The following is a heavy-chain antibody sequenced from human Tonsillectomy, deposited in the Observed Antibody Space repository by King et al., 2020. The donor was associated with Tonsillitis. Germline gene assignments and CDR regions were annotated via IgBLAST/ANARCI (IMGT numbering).Heavy chain of an antibody. CDR2: ISYDGSKK. D-gene: IGHD3-9*01. J-gene: IGHJ4*02. CDR3: ARDIYDIWTGNSGLDN. V-gene: IGHV3-30*04. Sequence: VQLVESGGGVVQPGRSLRLSCAASGFTFSTYSMHWVRQAPGKGLEWVAVISYDGSKKYYADSVKGRFTISRDNSKNTLYLQMKSLRAEDTAVYYCARDIYDIWTGNSGLDNWGQGTLVTVSS. CDR1: GFTFSTYS.